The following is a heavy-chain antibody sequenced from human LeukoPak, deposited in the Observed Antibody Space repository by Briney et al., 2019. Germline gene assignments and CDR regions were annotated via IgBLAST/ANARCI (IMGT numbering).Heavy chain of an antibody. CDR2: KRYDGTNE. Sequence: GGSLRLSCVASGFTFRNYGMHWVRQAPGKGLEWVAFKRYDGTNEDYADSVKGRFTISRDNSKNTVSLQMNSLRTDDTAVYYCAKDGTGLTTRIHGFDVWGRGTLVTVTA. D-gene: IGHD3-22*01. V-gene: IGHV3-30*02. CDR3: AKDGTGLTTRIHGFDV. CDR1: GFTFRNYG. J-gene: IGHJ3*01.